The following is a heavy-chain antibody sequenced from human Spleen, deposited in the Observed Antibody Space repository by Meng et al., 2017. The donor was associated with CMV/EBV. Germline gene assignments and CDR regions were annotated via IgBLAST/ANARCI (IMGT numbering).Heavy chain of an antibody. CDR2: IYAGDSST. CDR1: GFTCRSYA. CDR3: AKAGDEWELLGFDP. Sequence: SGFTCRSYAMSWVRQATGKGLEWVSVIYAGDSSTYYADSVKGRFTISRDNAKNTLYLQMDNLRLEDTAVYYCAKAGDEWELLGFDPWGQGTLVTVSS. J-gene: IGHJ5*02. D-gene: IGHD1-26*01. V-gene: IGHV3-23*03.